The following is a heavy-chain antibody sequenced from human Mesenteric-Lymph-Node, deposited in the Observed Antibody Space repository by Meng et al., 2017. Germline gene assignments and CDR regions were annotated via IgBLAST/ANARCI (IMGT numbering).Heavy chain of an antibody. D-gene: IGHD3-22*01. Sequence: QGQVGQSGAEVRKPGSSVKVSCKVSGDSFSTYAISWVRQAPGQGLEWMGGILPVSGTTNYAQRFQGRVTITPDESTGTVYMELSSLTSEDTAVYFCARGGPGSFGYYLVSWGQGTLVTVSS. CDR3: ARGGPGSFGYYLVS. CDR2: ILPVSGTT. V-gene: IGHV1-69*05. CDR1: GDSFSTYA. J-gene: IGHJ5*02.